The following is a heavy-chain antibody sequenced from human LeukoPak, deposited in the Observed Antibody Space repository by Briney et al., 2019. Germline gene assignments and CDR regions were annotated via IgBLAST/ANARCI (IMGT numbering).Heavy chain of an antibody. CDR1: GGSFSGYY. CDR3: ARGYGDWYFDL. D-gene: IGHD4-17*01. V-gene: IGHV4-34*01. Sequence: SETLSLTCAVYGGSFSGYYWSWIPQPPGKGLEWIGEINHDGSTNYNPSLKSRVTISVDTSKNQFSLKLSSVTAADTAVYYCARGYGDWYFDLWGRGTLVTVSS. J-gene: IGHJ2*01. CDR2: INHDGST.